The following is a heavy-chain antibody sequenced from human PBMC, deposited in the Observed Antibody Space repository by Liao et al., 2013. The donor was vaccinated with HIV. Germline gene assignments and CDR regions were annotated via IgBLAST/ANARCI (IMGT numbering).Heavy chain of an antibody. V-gene: IGHV4-4*07. J-gene: IGHJ3*02. Sequence: QVQLRESGPGLVKPSETLSLTCSVSGGSISNHYWNWVRQPAGKGLEWIGRIYGSGDTNYNPSLKSRITMSVDTSKNQVSLILSSVTAADSAVYYCARVREWFGESYAFDIWGQGTMVTVSS. CDR1: GGSISNHY. CDR3: ARVREWFGESYAFDI. D-gene: IGHD3-10*01. CDR2: IYGSGDT.